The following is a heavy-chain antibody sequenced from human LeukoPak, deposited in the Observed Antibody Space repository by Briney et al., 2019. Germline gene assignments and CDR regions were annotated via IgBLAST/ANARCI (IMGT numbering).Heavy chain of an antibody. CDR1: GFTFSHYW. Sequence: PGGSLRLSCVVSGFTFSHYWMNWVRQAPGKGLEYVAYINPDGSEKNCVDSVKGRFSISRDNAQNTLFLQMNSLRAEDTAVYYCAKDTRYAASEYSYYFDHWGQGTLVTVSS. V-gene: IGHV3-7*03. CDR3: AKDTRYAASEYSYYFDH. CDR2: INPDGSEK. J-gene: IGHJ4*02. D-gene: IGHD5-18*01.